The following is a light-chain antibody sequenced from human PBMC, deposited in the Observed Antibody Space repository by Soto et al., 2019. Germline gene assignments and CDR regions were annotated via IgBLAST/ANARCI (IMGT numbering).Light chain of an antibody. Sequence: QSALTQPASVSGSPGQSITISCTGTSSDVGSYNLVSWYQQHPGKAPKLMIYEVSKRPSGVSNRFSGSKSGNTASLTISGLQAEDEADYYCCSYAGSSTSVLVFGTGTNLTVL. V-gene: IGLV2-23*02. J-gene: IGLJ1*01. CDR2: EVS. CDR3: CSYAGSSTSVLV. CDR1: SSDVGSYNL.